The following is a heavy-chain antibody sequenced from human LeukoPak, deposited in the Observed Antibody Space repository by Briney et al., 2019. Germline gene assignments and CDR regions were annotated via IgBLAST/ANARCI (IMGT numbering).Heavy chain of an antibody. CDR1: EFTFSSYA. CDR3: TKDRRGPAAGTWYFDS. D-gene: IGHD6-13*01. CDR2: ISDTGGDT. Sequence: GGSLRLSCAASEFTFSSYAMSWVRQAPGKGLEWVSVISDTGGDTYYADSVKGRFTISRDNSKNTLYLQLNSLRAGDTAIYYCTKDRRGPAAGTWYFDSWGQGTLVAVSS. V-gene: IGHV3-23*01. J-gene: IGHJ4*02.